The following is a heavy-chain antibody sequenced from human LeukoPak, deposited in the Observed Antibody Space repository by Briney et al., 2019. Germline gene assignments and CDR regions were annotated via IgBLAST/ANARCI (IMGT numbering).Heavy chain of an antibody. D-gene: IGHD6-19*01. CDR1: GFTFSSDG. J-gene: IGHJ4*02. Sequence: GRSLRLSCAASGFTFSSDGMHWVRQAPGKGLEWVAVISYDGSNKYYADSVKGRFTISRDNSKNTLYLQMNSLRAEDTAVYYCAKDRGSSGWDFDYWGQGTLVTVSS. CDR3: AKDRGSSGWDFDY. V-gene: IGHV3-30*18. CDR2: ISYDGSNK.